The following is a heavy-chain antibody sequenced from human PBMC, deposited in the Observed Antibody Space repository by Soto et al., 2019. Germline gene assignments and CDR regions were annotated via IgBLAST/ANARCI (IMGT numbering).Heavy chain of an antibody. CDR2: ISYDGSNK. Sequence: GGSLRLSCAASGFTFSSYAMHWVRQAPGKGLEWVAVISYDGSNKYYADSVKGRFTISRDNSKNTLYLQMNSLRAEDTAVYYCARDSLVQLEQFDYWGQGTLVTVSS. V-gene: IGHV3-30-3*01. CDR3: ARDSLVQLEQFDY. D-gene: IGHD1-1*01. J-gene: IGHJ4*02. CDR1: GFTFSSYA.